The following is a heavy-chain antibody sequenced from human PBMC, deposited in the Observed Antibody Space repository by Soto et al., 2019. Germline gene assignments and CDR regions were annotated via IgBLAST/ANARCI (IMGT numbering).Heavy chain of an antibody. CDR1: GYTFNTYG. J-gene: IGHJ4*02. CDR2: ISAYTGDT. D-gene: IGHD3-22*01. CDR3: ARAGPYDRRGYKLAD. Sequence: QVDLVQSGADVKKPGASVEVSCKASGYTFNTYGVSWLRQDPGQGLEWVGWISAYTGDTNYAQKFQGRVTMTTDTSTNTGYMELRGLRYGDTAVYYCARAGPYDRRGYKLADWGQGTLVTVSS. V-gene: IGHV1-18*01.